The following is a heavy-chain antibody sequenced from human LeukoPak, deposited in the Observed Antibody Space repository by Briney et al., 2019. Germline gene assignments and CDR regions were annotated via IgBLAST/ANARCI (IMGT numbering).Heavy chain of an antibody. Sequence: PSETLSLTCRVSGGSISSSSYYWGWIRQPPGKGLELIGNIYYGGSTYYNPSLKSRVTISVDTSKNQFSLKLSSVTAADTTVYYCAAGSAWFRRIDYWGQGTLVTVSS. V-gene: IGHV4-39*01. J-gene: IGHJ4*02. CDR3: AAGSAWFRRIDY. CDR2: IYYGGST. CDR1: GGSISSSSYY. D-gene: IGHD6-19*01.